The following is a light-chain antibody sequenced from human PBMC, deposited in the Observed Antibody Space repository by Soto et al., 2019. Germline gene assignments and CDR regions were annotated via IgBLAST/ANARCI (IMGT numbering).Light chain of an antibody. CDR3: CSSERSITLV. V-gene: IGLV2-23*01. Sequence: QSALTQPASVSGSPGQSITISCTGTSSDVGRYNLVSWYQQLPGEAPKLMIYEGSKRPSGVSNRFSGSKSGNTASLTISGLQAEDEADYYCCSSERSITLVFGGGTKLTVL. CDR2: EGS. CDR1: SSDVGRYNL. J-gene: IGLJ2*01.